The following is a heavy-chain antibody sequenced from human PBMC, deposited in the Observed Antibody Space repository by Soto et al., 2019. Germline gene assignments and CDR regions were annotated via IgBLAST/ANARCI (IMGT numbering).Heavy chain of an antibody. V-gene: IGHV3-15*07. Sequence: GGSLRLSCAASGFTFSDYYMDWVRQVPGKGLEWVGRIKSKTDGGTTDYAAPVKGRFTISRDDSKNTLYLQMNSLKTEDTAVYYCTTIEGPEDAFDIWGQGTMVTVSS. CDR3: TTIEGPEDAFDI. J-gene: IGHJ3*02. CDR1: GFTFSDYY. CDR2: IKSKTDGGTT.